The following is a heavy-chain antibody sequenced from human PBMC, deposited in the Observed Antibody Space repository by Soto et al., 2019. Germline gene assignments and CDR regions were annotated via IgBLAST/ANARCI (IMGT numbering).Heavy chain of an antibody. CDR2: ISSSGSTM. CDR3: ARGHDDAPFYYYYMDV. J-gene: IGHJ6*03. Sequence: GGSLRLSCAASGFTFSDYYMSWIRQAPGKGLEWVSYISSSGSTMYYADSVKGRFTISRDNAKNSLYLQMSNLRAEDTAVYYCARGHDDAPFYYYYMDVWGKGTTVTVSS. CDR1: GFTFSDYY. D-gene: IGHD3-3*01. V-gene: IGHV3-11*01.